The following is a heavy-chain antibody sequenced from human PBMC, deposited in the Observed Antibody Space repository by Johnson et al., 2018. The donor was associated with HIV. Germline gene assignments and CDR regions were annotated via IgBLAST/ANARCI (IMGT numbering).Heavy chain of an antibody. CDR1: GFSFDDYG. CDR2: ISWNSGSI. CDR3: ARDQVDRGGAFDI. V-gene: IGHV3-20*04. D-gene: IGHD5-12*01. Sequence: VQLVESGGGLVQPGGSLRLSCAASGFSFDDYGMSWVRQAPGKGLEWVSGISWNSGSIGYADSVKGRFTISRDNAKNSLYLQMNSLRAEDTAVYYCARDQVDRGGAFDIWGQGTMVTVSS. J-gene: IGHJ3*02.